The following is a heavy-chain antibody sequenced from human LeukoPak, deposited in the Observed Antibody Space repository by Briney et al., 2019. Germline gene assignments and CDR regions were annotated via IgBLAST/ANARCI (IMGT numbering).Heavy chain of an antibody. CDR3: ARDTLMDILTPPDY. D-gene: IGHD3-9*01. Sequence: ASVKVSCKASVYTFTSYGISWVRQAPGQGLEWMGWISAYNGNTYYAQKPQGRVTMTTDTSTSTAYMELRSLRSDDTAVYYCARDTLMDILTPPDYWGQGTLVTVSS. CDR2: ISAYNGNT. J-gene: IGHJ4*02. V-gene: IGHV1-18*01. CDR1: VYTFTSYG.